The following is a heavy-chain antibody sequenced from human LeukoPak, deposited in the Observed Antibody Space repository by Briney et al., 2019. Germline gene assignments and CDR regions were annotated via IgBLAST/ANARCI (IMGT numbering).Heavy chain of an antibody. Sequence: NPSETLSLTCGVYGGSFSGYYWNWIRQSPGKGLEWIREINHSGTTNYIPSLKSRVTISVDTTKKQFSLKLSSVTAADTALYYCARLPCSGDSCYSGIRAFDIWGQGTMVTVSS. CDR2: INHSGTT. V-gene: IGHV4-34*01. CDR3: ARLPCSGDSCYSGIRAFDI. CDR1: GGSFSGYY. D-gene: IGHD2-15*01. J-gene: IGHJ3*02.